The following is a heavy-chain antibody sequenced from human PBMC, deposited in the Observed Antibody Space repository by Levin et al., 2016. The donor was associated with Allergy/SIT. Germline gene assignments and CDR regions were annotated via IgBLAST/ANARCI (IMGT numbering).Heavy chain of an antibody. Sequence: SGPTLVKPTQTLTLTCTFSGFSLSTSGLCVSWIRQPPGKALEWLARIDWDDDKYYSTSLKTRLTISKDTSKNQVVLTMTNMGPVDTATYYCARIASTGTNVDYWGQGTLVTVSS. CDR1: GFSLSTSGLC. CDR2: IDWDDDK. J-gene: IGHJ4*02. CDR3: ARIASTGTNVDY. D-gene: IGHD6-13*01. V-gene: IGHV2-70*11.